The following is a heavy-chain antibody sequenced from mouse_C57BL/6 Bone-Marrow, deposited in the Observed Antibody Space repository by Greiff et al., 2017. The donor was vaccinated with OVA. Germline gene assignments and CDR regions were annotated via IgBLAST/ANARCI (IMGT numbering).Heavy chain of an antibody. CDR1: GFTFSDAW. D-gene: IGHD2-1*01. CDR2: IRNKANNHAT. Sequence: EVKVVESGGGLVQPGGSMKLSCAASGFTFSDAWMDWVRQSLEKGLEWVAEIRNKANNHATYYAESVKGRFTISRDDSKSSVYLQMNSLRAEDTGIYYCTSIYYGNYEGFAYWGQGTLVTVSA. CDR3: TSIYYGNYEGFAY. V-gene: IGHV6-6*01. J-gene: IGHJ3*01.